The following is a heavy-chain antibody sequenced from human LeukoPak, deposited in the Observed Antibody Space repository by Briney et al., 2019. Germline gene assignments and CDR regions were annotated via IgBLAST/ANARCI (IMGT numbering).Heavy chain of an antibody. CDR3: ARTGSTVTMLYPFDH. CDR2: IYYSGST. J-gene: IGHJ4*02. D-gene: IGHD4-17*01. Sequence: SQTLSLTCTVSGGSISSGGYYWSWIRQHPGKGLEWIGYIYYSGSTYYNPSLKSRVTISVDTSKNQFSLKLNSVTAADTAVYYCARTGSTVTMLYPFDHWGQGTLVTVSS. V-gene: IGHV4-31*03. CDR1: GGSISSGGYY.